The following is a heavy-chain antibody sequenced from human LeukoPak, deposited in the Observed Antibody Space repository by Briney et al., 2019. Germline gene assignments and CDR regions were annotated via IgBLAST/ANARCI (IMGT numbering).Heavy chain of an antibody. J-gene: IGHJ4*02. CDR2: IYYSGNP. CDR1: GGSISNFY. V-gene: IGHV4-59*01. CDR3: ASGYSIDC. Sequence: SETLSLTCTVSGGSISNFYWSWIRQSSGKGLEWNGYIYYSGNPNYNPSLKSRVSMSVDTSKNQFSLKLTSVTAEDTAVYYCASGYSIDCWGQGTLVTVSS. D-gene: IGHD5-18*01.